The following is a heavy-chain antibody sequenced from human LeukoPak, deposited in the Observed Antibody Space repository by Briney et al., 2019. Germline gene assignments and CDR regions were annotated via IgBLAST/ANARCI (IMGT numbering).Heavy chain of an antibody. CDR2: ISAYNGNT. J-gene: IGHJ4*02. Sequence: ASVKVSCKASGYTFTSYGISWVRQAPGQGLEWMGWISAYNGNTNYAQKLQGRVTMTTDTSTSTVYMELSSLRSEDTAVYYCARGGYDFWSGPKYDYWSQGTLVTVSS. CDR3: ARGGYDFWSGPKYDY. V-gene: IGHV1-18*01. CDR1: GYTFTSYG. D-gene: IGHD3-3*01.